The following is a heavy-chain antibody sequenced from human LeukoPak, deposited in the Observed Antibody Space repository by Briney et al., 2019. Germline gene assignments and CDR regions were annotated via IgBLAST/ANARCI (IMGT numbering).Heavy chain of an antibody. CDR3: TGSFGELTFFDY. Sequence: LSLTCTVSGGSISSYYWSWIRQPPGKGLEWVGFIRSKAYGGTTENAASVKGRFTISRDDSKSIAYLQMNSLKTEDTAVYYCTGSFGELTFFDYWGLGTLVTVSS. CDR1: GGSISSYY. V-gene: IGHV3-49*03. D-gene: IGHD3-10*01. CDR2: IRSKAYGGTT. J-gene: IGHJ4*02.